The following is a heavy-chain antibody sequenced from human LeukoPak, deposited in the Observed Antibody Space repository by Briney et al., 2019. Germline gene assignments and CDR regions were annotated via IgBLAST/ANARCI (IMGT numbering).Heavy chain of an antibody. Sequence: GASVKVSCKASGYTFTGYYVHWVRQAPGQGLEWMGCINPNSGGTNYAQKFQGRVTMTRDASITTAYMELSRLRSDDTAVYYCSRAGTGFNIPGAYWGQGTLVTVSS. V-gene: IGHV1-2*02. CDR2: INPNSGGT. CDR3: SRAGTGFNIPGAY. CDR1: GYTFTGYY. D-gene: IGHD1-14*01. J-gene: IGHJ4*02.